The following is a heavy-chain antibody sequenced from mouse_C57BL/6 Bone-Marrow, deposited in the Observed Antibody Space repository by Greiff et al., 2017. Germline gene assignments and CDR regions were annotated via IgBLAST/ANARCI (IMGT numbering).Heavy chain of an antibody. J-gene: IGHJ2*01. CDR1: GYTFTSYW. V-gene: IGHV1-52*01. D-gene: IGHD1-1*01. CDR3: ATAFTTVVNNFDY. Sequence: QAQLQQPGAELVRPGSSVKLSCKASGYTFTSYWMHWVKQRPIQGLEWIGNIDPSDSETHYNQKFKDKATLTVDKSSSTAYMQLSSLTSEDSAVYYCATAFTTVVNNFDYWGQGTTLTVSS. CDR2: IDPSDSET.